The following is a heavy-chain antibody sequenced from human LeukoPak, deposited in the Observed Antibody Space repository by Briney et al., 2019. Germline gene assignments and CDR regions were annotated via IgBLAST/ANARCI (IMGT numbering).Heavy chain of an antibody. CDR3: ARLHSTAAAGTYDY. Sequence: GGSLRLSCAASGFIFRDYYMTWIRQAPGKGLDWISYISSDSSYTRYADSVKGRFTVSRDNAKNSLYLQMNSLRAEDTAVYYCARLHSTAAAGTYDYWGQGTLVTVSS. J-gene: IGHJ4*02. V-gene: IGHV3-11*06. CDR1: GFIFRDYY. D-gene: IGHD6-13*01. CDR2: ISSDSSYT.